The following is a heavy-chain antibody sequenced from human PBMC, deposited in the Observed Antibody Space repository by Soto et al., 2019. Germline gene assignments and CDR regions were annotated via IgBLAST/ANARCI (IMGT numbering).Heavy chain of an antibody. D-gene: IGHD1-26*01. Sequence: PSETLSLTCAVYGGSFSGYYWSWIRQPPGKGLEWIGEINHSGSTNYNPSLKSRVAISVDTSKNQFSLKLSSVTAADTAVYYCARRSYPATGFDYWGQGTLVTVSS. CDR1: GGSFSGYY. CDR3: ARRSYPATGFDY. CDR2: INHSGST. V-gene: IGHV4-34*01. J-gene: IGHJ4*02.